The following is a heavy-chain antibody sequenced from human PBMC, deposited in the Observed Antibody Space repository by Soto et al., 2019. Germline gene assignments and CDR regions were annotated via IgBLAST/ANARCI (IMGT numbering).Heavy chain of an antibody. CDR3: AREIVVVVAATPPGGMDV. CDR1: GYTFTGYY. D-gene: IGHD2-15*01. J-gene: IGHJ6*02. CDR2: INPNSGGT. Sequence: ASVKVSCKASGYTFTGYYMHWVRQAPGQGLEWMGWINPNSGGTNYAQKFQGRVTMTRDTSISTAYMELSRLRSDDTAVYYCAREIVVVVAATPPGGMDVWGQGXTVTVPS. V-gene: IGHV1-2*02.